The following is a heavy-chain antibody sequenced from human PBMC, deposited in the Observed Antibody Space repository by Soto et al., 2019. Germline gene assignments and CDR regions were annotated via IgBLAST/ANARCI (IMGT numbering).Heavy chain of an antibody. CDR2: IYYSGST. CDR1: GGSISSYS. CDR3: ARGKKQLGYYYYYMDV. J-gene: IGHJ6*03. Sequence: SETLSLTCTVSGGSISSYSWSWIRQPPGKGLEWIGYIYYSGSTNYNPSLKSRVTISVDTSKNQFSLKLSSVTAADTAVYYCARGKKQLGYYYYYMDVWGKGTTVTVSS. V-gene: IGHV4-59*01. D-gene: IGHD6-13*01.